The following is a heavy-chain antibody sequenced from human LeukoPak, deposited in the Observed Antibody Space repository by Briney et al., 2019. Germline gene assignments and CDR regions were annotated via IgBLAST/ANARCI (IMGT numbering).Heavy chain of an antibody. D-gene: IGHD2-2*01. CDR1: GGSFSDYY. CDR3: ARGQRLKHGMDV. CDR2: INHSGIT. Sequence: SETLSLTCAVYGGSFSDYYWSWIRQPPGKGLEWIGEINHSGITNYNPSLKSRVTISVDTSKNQFSLKLSSVTAADTAVYYCARGQRLKHGMDVWGQGTTVAVSS. J-gene: IGHJ6*02. V-gene: IGHV4-34*01.